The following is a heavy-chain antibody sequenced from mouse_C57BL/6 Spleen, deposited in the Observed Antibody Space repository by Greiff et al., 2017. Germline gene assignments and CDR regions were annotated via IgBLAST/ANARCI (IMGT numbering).Heavy chain of an antibody. CDR2: IHPNSGST. V-gene: IGHV1-64*01. CDR1: GYTFTSYW. CDR3: ARGDYDYLYYFDY. D-gene: IGHD2-4*01. Sequence: QVQLKQPGAELVKPGASVKLSCKASGYTFTSYWMHWVKQRPGQGLEWIGMIHPNSGSTNYNEKFKSKATLTVDKSSSTAYMQLSSLTSEDSAVYYCARGDYDYLYYFDYWGQGTTLTVSS. J-gene: IGHJ2*01.